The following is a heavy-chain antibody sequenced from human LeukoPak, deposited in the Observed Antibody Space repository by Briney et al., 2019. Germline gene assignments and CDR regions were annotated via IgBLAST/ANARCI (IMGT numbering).Heavy chain of an antibody. J-gene: IGHJ4*02. V-gene: IGHV3-48*03. CDR1: GFTFNSYE. D-gene: IGHD4-23*01. Sequence: GGSLRLSCAASGFTFNSYEMNWVCQAPGKGLEWVSYISSRGSTIYYTDSGKGRFTISRDNAKNSLYLQVNSLRAEDTAIYYCARGSYGGNYFDSWGPGNLLTVSS. CDR2: ISSRGSTI. CDR3: ARGSYGGNYFDS.